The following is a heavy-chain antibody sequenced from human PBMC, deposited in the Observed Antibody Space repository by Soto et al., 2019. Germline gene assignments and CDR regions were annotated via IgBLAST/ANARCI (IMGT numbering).Heavy chain of an antibody. CDR1: GFTFSRSA. D-gene: IGHD2-2*01. CDR2: IVVGSGDT. V-gene: IGHV1-58*01. Sequence: GASVKVSCKASGFTFSRSAVQWVREARGQRLEWMGWIVVGSGDTNYAQKFQERVTITRDMSTSTAYMELSSLRSEDTAVYYCAADRECSSASCCPYNFDYWGQGTLVTVSS. J-gene: IGHJ4*02. CDR3: AADRECSSASCCPYNFDY.